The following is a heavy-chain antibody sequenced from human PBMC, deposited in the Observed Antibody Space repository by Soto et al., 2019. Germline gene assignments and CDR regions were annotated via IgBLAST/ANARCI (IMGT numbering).Heavy chain of an antibody. V-gene: IGHV4-31*03. CDR3: ARGNDGVWRGFVAVYFYY. D-gene: IGHD2-8*01. J-gene: IGHJ4*02. Sequence: SETLSLTCTVSGGSISSGGYYWSWIRQHPGKGLEWIGYIYYSGSTYYNPSLKSRVTISVDTSKNQFSLKLSSVTAADTAVYYCARGNDGVWRGFVAVYFYYWGQGNLVTVSS. CDR2: IYYSGST. CDR1: GGSISSGGYY.